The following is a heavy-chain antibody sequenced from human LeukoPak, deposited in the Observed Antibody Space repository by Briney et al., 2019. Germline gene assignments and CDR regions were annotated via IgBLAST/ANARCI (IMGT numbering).Heavy chain of an antibody. Sequence: ASVKVSCKASGYTFTSYYMHWVRQAPGQGLEWMGIINPSGGSTSYAQKFQGRVTMTRDTSTSTVYVELSSLRSEDTAVYYCARDRGSVGSPIAAAPLDYWGQGTLVTVSS. CDR2: INPSGGST. D-gene: IGHD6-13*01. CDR1: GYTFTSYY. CDR3: ARDRGSVGSPIAAAPLDY. J-gene: IGHJ4*02. V-gene: IGHV1-46*01.